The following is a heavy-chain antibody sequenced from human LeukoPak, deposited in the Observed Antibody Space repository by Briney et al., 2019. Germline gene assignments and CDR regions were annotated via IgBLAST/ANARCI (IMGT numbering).Heavy chain of an antibody. CDR1: GFTFSSYA. CDR3: AKDPMIVVVEGAFDI. J-gene: IGHJ3*02. V-gene: IGHV3-23*01. CDR2: ISGSGGST. D-gene: IGHD3-22*01. Sequence: GGSLRLSCAASGFTFSSYAMSWVRQAPGKGLEWVSAISGSGGSTYYADSVKGRFTISRDNSKNTLYLQMDSLRAEDTAVYYCAKDPMIVVVEGAFDIWGQGTMVTVSS.